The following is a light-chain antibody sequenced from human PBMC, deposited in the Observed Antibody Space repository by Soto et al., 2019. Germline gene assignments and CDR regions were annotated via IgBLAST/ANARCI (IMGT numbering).Light chain of an antibody. V-gene: IGKV3-20*01. Sequence: EVVLTQSPGTLSLSPGERATLSCRASQSVSSSYVAWYQQKRGQAPRLLIFGASNRATGIPDRFSGSGSGTDFILTINRLEPEDFAVYYCQHYDRSPSYSFGQGTKLEIK. CDR2: GAS. CDR3: QHYDRSPSYS. CDR1: QSVSSSY. J-gene: IGKJ2*03.